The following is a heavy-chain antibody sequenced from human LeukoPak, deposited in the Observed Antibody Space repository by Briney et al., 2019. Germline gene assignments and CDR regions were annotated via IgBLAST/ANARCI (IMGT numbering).Heavy chain of an antibody. CDR1: GFTFDDYT. J-gene: IGHJ3*02. CDR3: ARGGSGDIFDI. V-gene: IGHV3-53*01. Sequence: PGGSLRLSCAASGFTFDDYTMYWVRQAPGKGLEWVSVIYGGGSTDYADSVKGRFTISRDNLKNTLYLQMNSLRAEDTAVYYCARGGSGDIFDIWGQGTMVTVSS. CDR2: IYGGGST. D-gene: IGHD2-21*01.